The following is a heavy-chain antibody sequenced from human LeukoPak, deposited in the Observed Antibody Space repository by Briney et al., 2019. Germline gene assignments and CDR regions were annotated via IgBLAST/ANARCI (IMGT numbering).Heavy chain of an antibody. CDR2: IYYSGST. CDR1: GGSISSRGYY. J-gene: IGHJ3*02. V-gene: IGHV4-39*02. Sequence: SETLSLTCTASGGSISSRGYYWGWIRQPPGRGLEWIGSIYYSGSTFYKPSLKSRITVSEDTSKNHFSLKLTSVTAADTAVYYCASHSGNFDAFDIWGQGTMVTVSS. D-gene: IGHD1-26*01. CDR3: ASHSGNFDAFDI.